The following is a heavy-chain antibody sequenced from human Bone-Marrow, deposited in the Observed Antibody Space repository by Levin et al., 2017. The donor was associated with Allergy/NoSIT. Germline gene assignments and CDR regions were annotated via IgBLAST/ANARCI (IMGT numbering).Heavy chain of an antibody. CDR3: ARDYDFWSGYGIRQDYYYYYMDV. CDR1: GYTFTSYY. D-gene: IGHD3-3*01. CDR2: INPSGGST. Sequence: GESLKISCKASGYTFTSYYMHWVRQAPGQGLEWMGIINPSGGSTSYAQKFQGRVTMTRDTSTSTVYMELSSLRSEDTAVYYCARDYDFWSGYGIRQDYYYYYMDVWGKGTTVTVSS. J-gene: IGHJ6*03. V-gene: IGHV1-46*01.